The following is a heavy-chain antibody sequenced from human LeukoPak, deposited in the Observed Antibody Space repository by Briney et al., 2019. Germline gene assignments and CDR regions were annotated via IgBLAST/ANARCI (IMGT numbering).Heavy chain of an antibody. J-gene: IGHJ6*02. CDR2: IKQDGSEK. CDR1: GFTFSNYW. CDR3: ARDAELLWFGGLLSRHYYYGMDV. Sequence: PGGSLRLSCAASGFTFSNYWMSWVRQAPGKGLEWVANIKQDGSEKYYVASVKGRFTISRDNAKNSLYLQMISLRAEDTAVYYCARDAELLWFGGLLSRHYYYGMDVWGQGTTVTVSS. D-gene: IGHD3-10*01. V-gene: IGHV3-7*01.